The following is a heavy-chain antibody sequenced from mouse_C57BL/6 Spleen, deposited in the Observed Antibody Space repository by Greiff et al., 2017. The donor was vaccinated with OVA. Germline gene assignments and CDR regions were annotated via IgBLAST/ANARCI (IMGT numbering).Heavy chain of an antibody. CDR3: ARSESLYYDYDENAMDY. D-gene: IGHD2-4*01. Sequence: VQLQQPGTELVKPGASVKLSCKASGYTFTSYWMHWVKQRPGQGLEWIGNINPSNGGTNYNEKFKSKATLTVDKSSSTAYMQLSSLTSEDSAVYYCARSESLYYDYDENAMDYWGQGTSVTVSS. J-gene: IGHJ4*01. V-gene: IGHV1-53*01. CDR2: INPSNGGT. CDR1: GYTFTSYW.